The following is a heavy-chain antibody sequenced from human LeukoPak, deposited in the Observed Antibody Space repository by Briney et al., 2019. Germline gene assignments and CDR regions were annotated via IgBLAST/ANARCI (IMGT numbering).Heavy chain of an antibody. J-gene: IGHJ4*02. CDR3: ARANYDGSDY. V-gene: IGHV4-4*07. D-gene: IGHD3-22*01. Sequence: SETLSLTCTVSGGSISSYYWSWIRQPAGKGLEWFGRIYTSGTTNYNPSLKSRVTMSLDTTKNQFSLKMRSVAAADTAVYYCARANYDGSDYWGQGTLVTVSS. CDR2: IYTSGTT. CDR1: GGSISSYY.